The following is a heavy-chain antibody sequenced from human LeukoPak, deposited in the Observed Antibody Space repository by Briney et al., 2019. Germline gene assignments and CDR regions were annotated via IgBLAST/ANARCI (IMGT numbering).Heavy chain of an antibody. J-gene: IGHJ6*03. Sequence: PSETLSLTCTVSGGSISSSSYYWGWIRQPPGKGLEWIGSIYYSGSTYYNPSLRSRVTISVDTSKNQFSLKLSSVTAADTAVYYCARHFSYYYYYYMDVWGKGTTVTVSS. CDR1: GGSISSSSYY. CDR3: ARHFSYYYYYYMDV. V-gene: IGHV4-39*01. CDR2: IYYSGST. D-gene: IGHD3-3*01.